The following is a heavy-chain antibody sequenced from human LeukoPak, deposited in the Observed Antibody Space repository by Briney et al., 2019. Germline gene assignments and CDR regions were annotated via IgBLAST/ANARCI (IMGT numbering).Heavy chain of an antibody. D-gene: IGHD4-11*01. CDR1: GFTFSSYD. CDR3: ARDSLRAALHYMGV. V-gene: IGHV3-30*04. Sequence: PGGSLRLSCAASGFTFSSYDMNWVRQVPGRGLEWLALISYDGSIKYYADSVKGRFTISRDNSKNTFYLQLNTLRAEDTAVYYCARDSLRAALHYMGVWGKGATVTVSS. CDR2: ISYDGSIK. J-gene: IGHJ6*03.